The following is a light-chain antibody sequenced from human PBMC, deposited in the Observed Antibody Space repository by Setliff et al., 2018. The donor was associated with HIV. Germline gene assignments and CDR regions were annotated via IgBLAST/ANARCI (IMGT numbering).Light chain of an antibody. Sequence: QSVQTQPASVSGSPGQSITISCTGTSSDVGNYNYVSWYQQHPGKAPKLMIYDVSDRPSGVSNRFSGSKSGNTTSLTISGLQAEDEADYYCSSYTSSNTWIFGGGTKVTVL. CDR2: DVS. CDR3: SSYTSSNTWI. J-gene: IGLJ2*01. CDR1: SSDVGNYNY. V-gene: IGLV2-14*03.